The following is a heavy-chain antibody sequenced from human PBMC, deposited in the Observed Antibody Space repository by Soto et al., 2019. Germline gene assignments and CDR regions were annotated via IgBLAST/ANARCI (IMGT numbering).Heavy chain of an antibody. Sequence: ASVKVSCKTSGYTFTSYDINWVRQATGQGLEWMGWMNPNSGNTGYAQKFQGRVTMTRNTSISTAYMELSSLRSEDTAVYYCARVISSSPQQWHDAFDIWGQGTLVTVSS. CDR1: GYTFTSYD. J-gene: IGHJ3*02. CDR2: MNPNSGNT. V-gene: IGHV1-8*01. CDR3: ARVISSSPQQWHDAFDI. D-gene: IGHD6-19*01.